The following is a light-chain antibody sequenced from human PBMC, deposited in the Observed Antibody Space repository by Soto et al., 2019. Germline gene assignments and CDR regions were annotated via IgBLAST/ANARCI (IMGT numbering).Light chain of an antibody. CDR1: QIVRSTY. J-gene: IGKJ1*01. Sequence: EIVLTQSPGTLSLSPGEGATLSCRASQIVRSTYLAWFQQKPGQAPRLLIYGASTRATGIPARFSGSGSGTDFTLTISRLEPEDFAVYYCQQYGSSGTFGQGTKVDIK. CDR2: GAS. V-gene: IGKV3-20*01. CDR3: QQYGSSGT.